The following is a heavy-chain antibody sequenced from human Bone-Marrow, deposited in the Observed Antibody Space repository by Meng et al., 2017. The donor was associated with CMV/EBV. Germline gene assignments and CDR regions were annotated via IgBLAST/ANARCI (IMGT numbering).Heavy chain of an antibody. Sequence: GGSLRLSCAASGFTFSSYSMNWVRQAPGKGLEWVSYISSSSSTIYYADSVKGRFTISRDNAKNSLYLQMNSLRAEDTAVYYCAKDQYSSSYYGPQRGLNPFDIWGQGTMVTVSS. V-gene: IGHV3-48*04. J-gene: IGHJ3*02. D-gene: IGHD6-13*01. CDR2: ISSSSSTI. CDR1: GFTFSSYS. CDR3: AKDQYSSSYYGPQRGLNPFDI.